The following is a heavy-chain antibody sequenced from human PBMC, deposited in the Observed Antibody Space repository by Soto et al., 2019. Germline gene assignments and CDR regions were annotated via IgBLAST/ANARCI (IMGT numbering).Heavy chain of an antibody. V-gene: IGHV3-23*01. CDR3: AKDRTTVVGAADPLDD. CDR1: GFTFSSYA. Sequence: EVQLLESGGGLVQPGGSLRLSCAASGFTFSSYAMSWVRQAPGKGLEWVSAISGYGDSTYYADSVKGRFTISRDNSRSTLYLQMNSLRAEDMAAYYCAKDRTTVVGAADPLDDWGHGTLVTVSS. J-gene: IGHJ4*01. CDR2: ISGYGDST. D-gene: IGHD4-4*01.